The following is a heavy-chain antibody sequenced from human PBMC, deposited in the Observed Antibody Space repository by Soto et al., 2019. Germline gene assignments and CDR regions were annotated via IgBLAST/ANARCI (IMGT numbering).Heavy chain of an antibody. D-gene: IGHD4-4*01. CDR2: IYYSGLT. CDR3: ARLPAEATVAGGAMDV. J-gene: IGHJ6*02. Sequence: QLQLQESGPGQVKPSETLSLTCSVSGGSIRSSLHYWGWIRQPPGKGLEWIGSIYYSGLTYYTPSLKSRVSMSVDASKNQFSLKLNSVTAADTAVYYCARLPAEATVAGGAMDVWGQGTTVTVSS. V-gene: IGHV4-39*01. CDR1: GGSIRSSLHY.